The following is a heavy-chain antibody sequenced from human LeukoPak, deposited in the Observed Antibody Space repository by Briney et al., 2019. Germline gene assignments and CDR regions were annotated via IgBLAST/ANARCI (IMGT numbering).Heavy chain of an antibody. CDR2: TNPKSGDT. D-gene: IGHD3-9*01. CDR1: GYTFTGYY. J-gene: IGHJ4*02. Sequence: ASVKVSCKASGYTFTGYYMHWVRQAPGQGLEWMGRTNPKSGDTNYAQKFQGRVTMTWDTSISTAYMELSRLSSDDTAVYYCAREYILTGYYGDYWGQGTLVTVSS. V-gene: IGHV1-2*02. CDR3: AREYILTGYYGDY.